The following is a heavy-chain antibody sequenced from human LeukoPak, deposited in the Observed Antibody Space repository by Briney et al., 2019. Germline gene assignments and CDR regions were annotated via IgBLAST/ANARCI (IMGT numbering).Heavy chain of an antibody. J-gene: IGHJ4*02. Sequence: ASVKVSCKASGYTFTGYYMHWVRQAPGQGLEWMGWINPNSGGTNYAQKFQGRVTMTRDTSISTAYMELNRLRYDDTAVYDCARGFYDSSGYLRHWGQGTLVTVSS. CDR2: INPNSGGT. CDR1: GYTFTGYY. V-gene: IGHV1-2*02. D-gene: IGHD3-22*01. CDR3: ARGFYDSSGYLRH.